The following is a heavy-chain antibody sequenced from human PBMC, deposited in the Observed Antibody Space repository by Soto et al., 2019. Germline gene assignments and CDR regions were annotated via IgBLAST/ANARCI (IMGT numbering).Heavy chain of an antibody. CDR1: GGSISPYY. D-gene: IGHD3-9*01. Sequence: QVQLQESGPGLVKPSETLSLTCTVSGGSISPYYWSWIRQPPGKGLEWIGYTNYSGGTSYSPSLNRRGTISVDTAKTQFSLKLTSGPAADPAIYFCARQAGHFYWFFDSWGQGTQVSVSS. CDR2: TNYSGGT. J-gene: IGHJ4*02. CDR3: ARQAGHFYWFFDS. V-gene: IGHV4-59*01.